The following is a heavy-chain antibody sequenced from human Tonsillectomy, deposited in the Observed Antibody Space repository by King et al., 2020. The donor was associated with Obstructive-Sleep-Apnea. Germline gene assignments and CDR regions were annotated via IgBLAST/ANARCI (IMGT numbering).Heavy chain of an antibody. CDR2: IYYSGST. J-gene: IGHJ4*02. CDR3: ARDSDYGDSNFDY. D-gene: IGHD4-17*01. V-gene: IGHV4-59*11. CDR1: GGSISSHY. Sequence: QLQESGPGLVKPSETLSLTCTVSGGSISSHYWSWIRQPPGKGLEWIGYIYYSGSTNYNPSLKSRVTISVDTSKNQFSLKLSSVTAADTAVYYCARDSDYGDSNFDYWGQGTLVTVSS.